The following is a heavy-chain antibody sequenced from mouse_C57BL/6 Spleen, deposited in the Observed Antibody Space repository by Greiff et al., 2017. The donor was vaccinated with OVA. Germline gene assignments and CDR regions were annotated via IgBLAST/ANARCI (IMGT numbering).Heavy chain of an antibody. V-gene: IGHV1-22*01. CDR2: INPNNGGT. CDR1: GYTFTDYN. CDR3: ARGEVVTSRAYYAMDY. J-gene: IGHJ4*01. Sequence: VQLQQSGPELVKPGASVKMSCKASGYTFTDYNMHWVKQSHGKSLEWIGYINPNNGGTSYNQKFKGKATLTVNKSSSTAYMELRSLTSEDSAVYYCARGEVVTSRAYYAMDYWGQGTSVTVSS. D-gene: IGHD2-2*01.